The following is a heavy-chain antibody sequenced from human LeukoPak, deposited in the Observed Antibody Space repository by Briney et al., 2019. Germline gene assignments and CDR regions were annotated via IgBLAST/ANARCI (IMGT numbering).Heavy chain of an antibody. J-gene: IGHJ4*02. CDR3: ARHPFATPFDY. CDR2: AYSSGHT. CDR1: GGSISDNY. Sequence: PSETLSLTCTVPGGSISDNYWSWIRQPPGKGLEWIGYAYSSGHTNYNSSLKSRVTMSLDTSKSQFSLRLSSATAADTAVYYCARHPFATPFDYWGPGTLVTVSS. D-gene: IGHD2-15*01. V-gene: IGHV4-59*08.